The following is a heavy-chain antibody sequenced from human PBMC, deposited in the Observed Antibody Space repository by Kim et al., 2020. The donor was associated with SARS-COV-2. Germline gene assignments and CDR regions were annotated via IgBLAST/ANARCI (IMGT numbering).Heavy chain of an antibody. J-gene: IGHJ6*02. CDR1: GFTFSSYS. Sequence: GGSLRLSCAASGFTFSSYSMNWVRQAPGKGLEWVSSISSSSSYIYYADSVKGRFTISRDNAKNSLYLQMNSLRAEDTAVYYCARDAKRRGYSYRQPTGGMDVWGQGTTVTVSS. CDR2: ISSSSSYI. D-gene: IGHD5-18*01. CDR3: ARDAKRRGYSYRQPTGGMDV. V-gene: IGHV3-21*01.